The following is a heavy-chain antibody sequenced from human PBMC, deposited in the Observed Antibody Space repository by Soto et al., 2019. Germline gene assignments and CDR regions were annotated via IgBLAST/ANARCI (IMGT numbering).Heavy chain of an antibody. V-gene: IGHV3-33*01. CDR2: IWYDGSNT. Sequence: QVQLVESGGGVVQPGRSLRLSCAASGLTFSSYGMHWVRQAPGKGLEWVAVIWYDGSNTYYVDSVKGRFTISRDNSKNTLYLQMNSLRAEDTAVYYCARDYGSGMDCWGQGTLVTVSS. CDR1: GLTFSSYG. D-gene: IGHD3-10*01. CDR3: ARDYGSGMDC. J-gene: IGHJ4*02.